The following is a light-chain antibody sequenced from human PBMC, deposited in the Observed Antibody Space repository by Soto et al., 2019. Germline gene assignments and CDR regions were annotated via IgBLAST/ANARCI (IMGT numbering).Light chain of an antibody. V-gene: IGLV2-14*01. CDR2: EVS. J-gene: IGLJ3*02. CDR3: TSYTSGSTLRV. CDR1: SSDVGGYNY. Sequence: QSALTQPASVSGSPGQSITISCTGTSSDVGGYNYVSWYQQHPGKAPKLMIYEVSNRPSGVSTRFSGSKSGNTASLTISGLPAEDEADYYCTSYTSGSTLRVFGGGTKLTVL.